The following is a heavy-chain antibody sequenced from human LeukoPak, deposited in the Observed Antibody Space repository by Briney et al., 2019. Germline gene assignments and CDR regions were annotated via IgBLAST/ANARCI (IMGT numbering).Heavy chain of an antibody. D-gene: IGHD3-3*02. CDR1: GFTFSTYS. CDR3: ASRTDVLGDAFDI. J-gene: IGHJ3*02. Sequence: GGSLRLSCAASGFTFSTYSMNWVRQAPGKGLEWVSSISSSSSYIYYADSVKGRFTISRDNAKNSLYLQMNSLRAEDTAVYYCASRTDVLGDAFDIWGQGTMVTVSS. V-gene: IGHV3-21*01. CDR2: ISSSSSYI.